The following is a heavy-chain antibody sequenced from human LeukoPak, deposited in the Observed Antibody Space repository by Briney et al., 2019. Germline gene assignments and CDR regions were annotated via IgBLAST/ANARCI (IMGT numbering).Heavy chain of an antibody. Sequence: PSETLSLTCTVSGGSISSSSYYWGWIRQPPGKGLEWIGSIYYSGSTYYSPSLKSRVTISADTSKNQFSLKLSSVTAADTAVYYCASEHYDFWSGYLTPPSDYWGQGTLVTLSS. J-gene: IGHJ4*02. V-gene: IGHV4-39*01. CDR3: ASEHYDFWSGYLTPPSDY. CDR1: GGSISSSSYY. CDR2: IYYSGST. D-gene: IGHD3-3*01.